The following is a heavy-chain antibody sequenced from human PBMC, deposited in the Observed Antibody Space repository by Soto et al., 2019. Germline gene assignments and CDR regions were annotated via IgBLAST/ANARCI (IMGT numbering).Heavy chain of an antibody. CDR3: TRQGLRIWFVN. CDR1: GFTFGDYA. V-gene: IGHV3-49*03. CDR2: IRSKAYGGTT. Sequence: GSLRLSCTASGFTFGDYAISWFRQAPGNGLEWVGFIRSKAYGGTTEYAASVKGRFTISRDDSKSIAYLQMNSLKTDDTAVYYCTRQGLRIWFVNWGQGTLVNVSS. D-gene: IGHD4-17*01. J-gene: IGHJ5*02.